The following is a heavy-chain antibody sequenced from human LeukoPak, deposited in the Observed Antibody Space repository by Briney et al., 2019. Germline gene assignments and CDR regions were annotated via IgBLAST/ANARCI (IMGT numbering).Heavy chain of an antibody. V-gene: IGHV4-4*07. J-gene: IGHJ4*02. D-gene: IGHD3-22*01. CDR2: IYTSGST. CDR3: ARDDGNYDSSGYRFDY. Sequence: SETLSLTCTVSGGSISSYYWSWIRQPAGKGLEWIGRIYTSGSTNYNPSLKSRVTMSVDMTKNQFSLKLSSVTAADTAVYYCARDDGNYDSSGYRFDYWGQGTLVTVSS. CDR1: GGSISSYY.